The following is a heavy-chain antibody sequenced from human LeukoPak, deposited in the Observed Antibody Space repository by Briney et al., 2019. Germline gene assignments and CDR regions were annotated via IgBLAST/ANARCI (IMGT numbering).Heavy chain of an antibody. Sequence: PSETLSLTCAVYGGSFSGYYWSWIRQPPGKGLEWIGEINHSGSTNYNPSLKSRVTISVDTSKNQFSLKLSSVTAADTAVYYCARFEQRLAKFDYWGQGTLVTVSS. CDR1: GGSFSGYY. CDR3: ARFEQRLAKFDY. V-gene: IGHV4-34*01. CDR2: INHSGST. J-gene: IGHJ4*02. D-gene: IGHD6-25*01.